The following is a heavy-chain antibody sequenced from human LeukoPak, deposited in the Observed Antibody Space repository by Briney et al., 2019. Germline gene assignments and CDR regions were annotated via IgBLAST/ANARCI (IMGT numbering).Heavy chain of an antibody. V-gene: IGHV4-59*01. CDR2: IYYSGST. CDR3: ARDRGRLYGMDV. CDR1: GGSISSYY. Sequence: PSETLSLTCTVSGGSISSYYWSWIRQPPGKGLGWIGYIYYSGSTNYNPSLKSRVTISVDTSRNQFSLKLSSVTAADTAVYYCARDRGRLYGMDVWGQGTTVTVSS. D-gene: IGHD3-10*01. J-gene: IGHJ6*02.